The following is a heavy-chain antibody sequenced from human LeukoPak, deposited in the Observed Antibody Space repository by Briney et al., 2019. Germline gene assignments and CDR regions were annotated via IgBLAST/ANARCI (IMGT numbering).Heavy chain of an antibody. Sequence: GGSLRLSCAASGFTFSSYSMNWVRQAPGKGLGWVSSISSSSSYIYYADSVKGRFTISRDNAKKSLYLQMNSLRAEDTAVYYCANGDPRGYCSGGSCYPGGYWGQGTLVTVSS. V-gene: IGHV3-21*01. J-gene: IGHJ4*02. D-gene: IGHD2-15*01. CDR3: ANGDPRGYCSGGSCYPGGY. CDR1: GFTFSSYS. CDR2: ISSSSSYI.